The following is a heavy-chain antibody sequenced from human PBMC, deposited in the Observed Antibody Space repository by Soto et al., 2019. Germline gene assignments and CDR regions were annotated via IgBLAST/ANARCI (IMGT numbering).Heavy chain of an antibody. D-gene: IGHD6-13*01. CDR2: IYYSGST. V-gene: IGHV4-59*01. J-gene: IGHJ4*02. CDR1: GGSFSGYY. Sequence: SETLSLTCAVYGGSFSGYYWSWIRQPPGKGLEWIGYIYYSGSTNHNPSLKSRVTISVDTSKNQFSLKLSSVTAADTAVYYCARGYSSSWYSDYWGQGTLVTVSS. CDR3: ARGYSSSWYSDY.